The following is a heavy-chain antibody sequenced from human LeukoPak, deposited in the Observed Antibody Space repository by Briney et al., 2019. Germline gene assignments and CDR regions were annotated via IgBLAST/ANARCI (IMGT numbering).Heavy chain of an antibody. Sequence: GGSLTLSCAASGYXFNSSAMSWVRRDPAEGLHWLSTFTSSGGGTYYADSVKGRFTISRDTSKNTLYLEMNSLRAEDTAVYYCAKEYYYGSGSYYFDFWGQGILVTVSS. D-gene: IGHD3-10*01. CDR2: FTSSGGGT. V-gene: IGHV3-23*01. CDR1: GYXFNSSA. J-gene: IGHJ4*02. CDR3: AKEYYYGSGSYYFDF.